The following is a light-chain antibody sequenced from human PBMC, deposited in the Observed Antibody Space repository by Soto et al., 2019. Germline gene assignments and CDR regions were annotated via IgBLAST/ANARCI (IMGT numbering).Light chain of an antibody. V-gene: IGLV1-44*01. CDR1: SSNIGSKT. J-gene: IGLJ2*01. Sequence: QPVLTQPPSASGTPGQRVTISCSGSSSNIGSKTVNWYQHVPGTAPKLLIYGHNQRPSGVPDRFSGSKSGTSASLAISGLQSEDEADYYCTAWDDSLNGVVFGGGTKLTVL. CDR2: GHN. CDR3: TAWDDSLNGVV.